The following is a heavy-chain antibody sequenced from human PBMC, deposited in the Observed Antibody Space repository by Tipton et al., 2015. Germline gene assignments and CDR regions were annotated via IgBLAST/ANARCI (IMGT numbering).Heavy chain of an antibody. Sequence: QLVQSGAEAKKPGASVKVSCKASGYTFSSYGFSWVRQAPGQGLEWMGWISAYDGNTDYAQKFQGRVSMTTDTSTSTAYMELRSLKSDDTSVYYCARDNYGGNSGFYDYWGQGTLVTVSS. CDR1: GYTFSSYG. V-gene: IGHV1-18*01. CDR2: ISAYDGNT. CDR3: ARDNYGGNSGFYDY. D-gene: IGHD4-23*01. J-gene: IGHJ4*02.